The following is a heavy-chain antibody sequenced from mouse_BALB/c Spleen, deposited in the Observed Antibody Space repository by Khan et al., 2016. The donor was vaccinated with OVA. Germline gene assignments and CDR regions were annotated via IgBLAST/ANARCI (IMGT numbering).Heavy chain of an antibody. D-gene: IGHD1-1*01. CDR2: INPRTGYT. CDR1: GYTFINYW. J-gene: IGHJ2*01. Sequence: QVQLQQSGAELAKPGASVKMSCKASGYTFINYWILWVKQRPGQGLEWIGYINPRTGYTESNQNFKDKAPLTADNYSSTAYMQLSSLTSEDSAVYYCARRGLRWDFDYWGQGTTRTVSS. CDR3: ARRGLRWDFDY. V-gene: IGHV1-7*01.